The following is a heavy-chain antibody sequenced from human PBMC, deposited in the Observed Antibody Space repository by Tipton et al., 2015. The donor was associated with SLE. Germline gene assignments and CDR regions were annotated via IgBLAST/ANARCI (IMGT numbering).Heavy chain of an antibody. CDR1: GGSISSGGYY. Sequence: TLSLTCTVSGGSISSGGYYWSWIRQHPGKGLEWIGYIYYSGSTYYNPSLKSRVTISVDTSKNQFSLKLSSVTAADTAVYYCARAARSGGYDLLDYWGQGTLVTVSS. V-gene: IGHV4-31*03. D-gene: IGHD5-12*01. CDR2: IYYSGST. CDR3: ARAARSGGYDLLDY. J-gene: IGHJ4*02.